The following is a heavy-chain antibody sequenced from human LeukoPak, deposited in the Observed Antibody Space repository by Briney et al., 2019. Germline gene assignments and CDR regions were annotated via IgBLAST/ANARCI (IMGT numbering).Heavy chain of an antibody. Sequence: GESLKISCKGSGYSFTSYWIGWVRQMPGRGLAWMGIIYPGHSDTRYSPSFQGQVTISADKSISTAYLQWSSLKASDTAMYYCARPVAVADLIYWGQGTLVTVSS. D-gene: IGHD6-19*01. CDR2: IYPGHSDT. CDR1: GYSFTSYW. CDR3: ARPVAVADLIY. J-gene: IGHJ4*02. V-gene: IGHV5-51*01.